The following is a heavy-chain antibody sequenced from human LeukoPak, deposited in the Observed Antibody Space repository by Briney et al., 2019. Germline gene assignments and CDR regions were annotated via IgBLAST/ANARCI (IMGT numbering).Heavy chain of an antibody. CDR3: ARAGGRGWYLRVDY. CDR2: ISYDGSNK. V-gene: IGHV3-30*03. CDR1: GVTFSNYG. J-gene: IGHJ4*02. D-gene: IGHD6-19*01. Sequence: PGGSLRLSCAASGVTFSNYGMSWVRQAPGKGLEWVAVISYDGSNKYYADSVKGRFTISRDNSKNTLYLQMNSLRAEDTAVYYCARAGGRGWYLRVDYWGQGTLVTVSS.